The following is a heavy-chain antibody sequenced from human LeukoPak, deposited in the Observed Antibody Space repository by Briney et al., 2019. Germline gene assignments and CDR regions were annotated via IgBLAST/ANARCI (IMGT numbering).Heavy chain of an antibody. CDR3: ALLEWLSSYFDY. V-gene: IGHV4-39*01. CDR1: GGSISSSSYY. Sequence: SETLSLTCTVSGGSISSSSYYWGWIRQPPGKGLEWIGSIHYSGSTYYNPSLESRVTISVDTSKNQFSLKLSSVTAADTAVYYCALLEWLSSYFDYWGQGTLVTVSS. J-gene: IGHJ4*02. D-gene: IGHD3-3*01. CDR2: IHYSGST.